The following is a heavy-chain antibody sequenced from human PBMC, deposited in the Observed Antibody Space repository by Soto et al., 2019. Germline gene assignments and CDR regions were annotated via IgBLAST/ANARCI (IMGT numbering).Heavy chain of an antibody. Sequence: QVQLQESSPGLVKPSQTLSLTCTVSGGSISSGGYYWSWIRQHPGKGLEWIGYIYYSGSTYYNPSLKSRVTISVDTSKNQFSLKLSSVTAADTAVYYCAVGGDGDYAQPLAYWGQGTLVTVSS. J-gene: IGHJ4*02. CDR1: GGSISSGGYY. D-gene: IGHD4-17*01. V-gene: IGHV4-31*03. CDR2: IYYSGST. CDR3: AVGGDGDYAQPLAY.